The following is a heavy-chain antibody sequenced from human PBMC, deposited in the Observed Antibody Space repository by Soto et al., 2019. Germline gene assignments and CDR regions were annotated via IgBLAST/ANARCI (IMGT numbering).Heavy chain of an antibody. Sequence: GGSLRLSCVASGFTFDDYGLHWVRQTPEKGLEWVSSITWNSGSVFYADSVKGRFTISRDNAKNSLYLQMNGLRVEDTALYYCAKDNRGYANDASNVWGQGTMVTVSS. V-gene: IGHV3-9*01. CDR2: ITWNSGSV. CDR3: AKDNRGYANDASNV. D-gene: IGHD5-12*01. CDR1: GFTFDDYG. J-gene: IGHJ3*01.